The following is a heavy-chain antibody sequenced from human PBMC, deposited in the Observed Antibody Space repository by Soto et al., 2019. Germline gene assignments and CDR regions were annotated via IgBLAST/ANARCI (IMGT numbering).Heavy chain of an antibody. Sequence: ASVKVSCKASGYTFTGYYMHWVRQAPGQGLEWMGWINPNSGGTNYAQKFQGWVTMTRDTSTSTAYMELRSLRSDDTAVYYCARDECMYSSGWYFAFDIWGQGTMVTVSS. CDR3: ARDECMYSSGWYFAFDI. CDR1: GYTFTGYY. V-gene: IGHV1-2*04. CDR2: INPNSGGT. D-gene: IGHD6-19*01. J-gene: IGHJ3*02.